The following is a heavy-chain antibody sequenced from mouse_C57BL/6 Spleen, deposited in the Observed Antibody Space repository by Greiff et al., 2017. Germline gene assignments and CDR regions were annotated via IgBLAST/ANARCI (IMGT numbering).Heavy chain of an antibody. V-gene: IGHV1-52*01. CDR2: IDPSDSET. Sequence: VKLLEPGAEPVRPGSSVKLSCKASGYTFTSYWMHWVKQRPIQGLEWIGNIDPSDSETHYNQKFKDKATLTVDKSSSTAYMQLSSLTSDDSAVYYCARGDYYGSSPLYFDVWGTGTTVTVSS. CDR3: ARGDYYGSSPLYFDV. CDR1: GYTFTSYW. J-gene: IGHJ1*03. D-gene: IGHD1-1*01.